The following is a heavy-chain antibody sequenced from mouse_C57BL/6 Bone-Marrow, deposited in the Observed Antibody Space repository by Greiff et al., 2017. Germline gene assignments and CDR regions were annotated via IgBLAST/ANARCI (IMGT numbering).Heavy chain of an antibody. CDR3: ARARGSSSRFFDV. V-gene: IGHV1-64*01. D-gene: IGHD1-1*01. CDR2: IHPNSGST. J-gene: IGHJ1*03. Sequence: QVQLQQPGAELVKPGASVKLSCTASGYTFTSYWMHWVKQRPGQGLEWIGMIHPNSGSTNYNEKFKSKATLTVEKSSSTAYMQLSSLTSEDSAFYYCARARGSSSRFFDVWGTGTTVTVSS. CDR1: GYTFTSYW.